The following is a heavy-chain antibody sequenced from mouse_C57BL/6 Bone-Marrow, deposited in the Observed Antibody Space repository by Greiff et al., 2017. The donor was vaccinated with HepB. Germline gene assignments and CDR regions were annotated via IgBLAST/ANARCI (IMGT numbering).Heavy chain of an antibody. V-gene: IGHV1-81*01. CDR2: IYPRSGNT. CDR1: GYTFTSYG. D-gene: IGHD1-1*01. CDR3: ARHGSSFYWYFDV. Sequence: VQLQESGAELARPGASVKLSCKASGYTFTSYGISWVKQRTGQGLEWIGEIYPRSGNTYYNEKFKGKATLTADKSSSTAYMELRSLTSEDSAVYFCARHGSSFYWYFDVWGTGTTVTVSS. J-gene: IGHJ1*03.